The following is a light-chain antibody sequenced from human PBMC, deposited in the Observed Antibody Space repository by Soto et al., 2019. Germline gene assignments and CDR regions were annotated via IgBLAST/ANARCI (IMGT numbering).Light chain of an antibody. CDR3: SSYAGSYTFVV. J-gene: IGLJ2*01. V-gene: IGLV2-11*01. CDR1: SSDVGAYDY. Sequence: QSALTQPRSVSGSPGQSVTISCTGTSSDVGAYDYVSWYQQDPGKAPKVLIYDASERPSGVPDRFSGSKSDNTASLTISGLQAEDEADYYCSSYAGSYTFVVFGGGTKLTVL. CDR2: DAS.